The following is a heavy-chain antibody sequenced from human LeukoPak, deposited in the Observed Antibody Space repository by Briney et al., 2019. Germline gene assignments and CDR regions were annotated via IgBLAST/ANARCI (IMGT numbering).Heavy chain of an antibody. J-gene: IGHJ4*02. CDR3: AKDSHGSFDY. Sequence: GGSLRLSCAASGFTFSSYGMHWVRQAPGKGLEWVAVISYDGSNKYYEDSVKGRFTISRDNSKNTLYLQMNSLRAEDTAVYYCAKDSHGSFDYWGQGTLVTVSS. CDR1: GFTFSSYG. CDR2: ISYDGSNK. V-gene: IGHV3-30*18. D-gene: IGHD3-10*01.